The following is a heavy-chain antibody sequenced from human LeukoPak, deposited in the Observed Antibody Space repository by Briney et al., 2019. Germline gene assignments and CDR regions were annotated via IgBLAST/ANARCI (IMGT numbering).Heavy chain of an antibody. V-gene: IGHV1-18*01. Sequence: GASVKVSCKASGYTFTSYGISWVRQAPGQGLEWMGWISAYNGNTNYAQKLQGRVTMTTNTSTSTAYMELRSLRSDDTAVYYCARVGYSGGWYSGKDYWGQGTLVTVSS. J-gene: IGHJ4*02. CDR2: ISAYNGNT. CDR3: ARVGYSGGWYSGKDY. D-gene: IGHD6-19*01. CDR1: GYTFTSYG.